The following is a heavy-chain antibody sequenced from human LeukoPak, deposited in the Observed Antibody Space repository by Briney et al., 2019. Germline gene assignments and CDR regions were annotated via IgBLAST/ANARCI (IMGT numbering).Heavy chain of an antibody. Sequence: ASVKVSCKASGYTFTSYDINWVRQATGQGLEWMGWMNPNSGNTGYAQKFQGRVTMTRNTSISTAYMELSNLRSEDTAVYYCARGPRVVKYYYYYGMDVWGQGTTVTVSS. CDR2: MNPNSGNT. D-gene: IGHD3-3*01. CDR1: GYTFTSYD. J-gene: IGHJ6*02. CDR3: ARGPRVVKYYYYYGMDV. V-gene: IGHV1-8*01.